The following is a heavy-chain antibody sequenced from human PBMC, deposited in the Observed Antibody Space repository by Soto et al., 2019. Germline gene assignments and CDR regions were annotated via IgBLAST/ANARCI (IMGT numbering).Heavy chain of an antibody. V-gene: IGHV1-69*13. CDR2: IIPIFGTA. J-gene: IGHJ6*02. CDR3: ARGAGVELVVVAHYYYGMDV. CDR1: GGTFSSYA. D-gene: IGHD2-15*01. Sequence: ASVKVSCKASGGTFSSYAISWVRQAPGQGLEWMGGIIPIFGTANYAQKFQGRVTITADESTSTAYIELSSLRSEDTAVYYCARGAGVELVVVAHYYYGMDVWGQGTTVTVSS.